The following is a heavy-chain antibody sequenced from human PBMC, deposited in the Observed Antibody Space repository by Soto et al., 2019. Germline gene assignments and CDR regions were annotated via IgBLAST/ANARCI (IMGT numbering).Heavy chain of an antibody. CDR3: ARQGLLWFGELLPDAFDI. D-gene: IGHD3-10*01. J-gene: IGHJ3*02. Sequence: SETLSLTCTVSGGSISSSSYYRGWIRQPPGKRLEWIGGIYYSGSTYYNPSLKSRVTISVDTSKNQFSLKLSSVTAADTAVYYCARQGLLWFGELLPDAFDIWGQGTMVTVSS. CDR2: IYYSGST. V-gene: IGHV4-39*01. CDR1: GGSISSSSYY.